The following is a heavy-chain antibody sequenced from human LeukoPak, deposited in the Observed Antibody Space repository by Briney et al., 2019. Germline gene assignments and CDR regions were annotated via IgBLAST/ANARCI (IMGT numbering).Heavy chain of an antibody. CDR3: ARDRYYYGMDV. CDR1: GFTVSSNY. CDR2: IYSGGST. V-gene: IGHV3-66*01. Sequence: GGSLRLSCAASGFTVSSNYMSWVRQAPGKGLEWVSVIYSGGSTYYADSVKGRFTISRDNSKNTLYLQMNSLRAEDTAVYYCARDRYYYGMDVWGQGTTVTVSS. J-gene: IGHJ6*02.